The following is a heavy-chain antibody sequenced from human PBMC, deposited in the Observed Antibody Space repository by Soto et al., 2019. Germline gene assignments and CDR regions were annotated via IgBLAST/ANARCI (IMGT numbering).Heavy chain of an antibody. CDR2: ISYSGTT. D-gene: IGHD4-17*01. Sequence: QVQLQESGPGLVKPSQTLSLTCTVSGGSISSGNYYWSWIRQPPGKGLEWIGFISYSGTTHYSASLRSRVSISADTSKIQFSLDLSSVTASDTAVYYCATMGTPVTGLYYFDYWGQGTLVTVSS. V-gene: IGHV4-30-4*01. J-gene: IGHJ4*02. CDR1: GGSISSGNYY. CDR3: ATMGTPVTGLYYFDY.